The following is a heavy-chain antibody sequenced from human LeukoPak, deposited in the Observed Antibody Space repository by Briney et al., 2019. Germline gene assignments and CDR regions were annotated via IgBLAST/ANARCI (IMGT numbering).Heavy chain of an antibody. D-gene: IGHD5-12*01. CDR1: SYSFTRYG. CDR2: ISGYNGNT. Sequence: GASVKVSCKASSYSFTRYGISWVRQAPGQGLEWMGWISGYNGNTNYAQKFLGRVSMTADTSTSTAYMELRSLTSDDTAVYYCARSGRGTYYYFDLWGRGTLVTVSS. V-gene: IGHV1-18*01. J-gene: IGHJ4*02. CDR3: ARSGRGTYYYFDL.